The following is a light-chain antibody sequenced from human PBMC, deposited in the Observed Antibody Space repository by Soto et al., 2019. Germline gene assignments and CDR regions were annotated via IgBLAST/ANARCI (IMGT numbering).Light chain of an antibody. CDR2: AAS. CDR1: QSISGY. V-gene: IGKV1-39*01. CDR3: QQLNSYPIT. Sequence: DIHITQSPSSLSASVVDRVTITCRASQSISGYLNWYQQKPGKAPKLLIYAASSLQSGVPSRFSGSGSGTDFTLTISSLQSEDFATYYCQQLNSYPITFGQGTRLEI. J-gene: IGKJ5*01.